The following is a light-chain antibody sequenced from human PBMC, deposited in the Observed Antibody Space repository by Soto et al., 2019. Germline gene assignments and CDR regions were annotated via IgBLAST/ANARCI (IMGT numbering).Light chain of an antibody. J-gene: IGKJ1*01. CDR1: QSVSSSY. CDR2: DAS. CDR3: QQYNNWPRT. V-gene: IGKV3-20*01. Sequence: EIVLTQSPGTLSLSPGERASLSCRASQSVSSSYLAWYQQIPGQAPRLLINDASRRATGIPDRFSGSGSGTDFTLTISRLEPEDFAVYYCQQYNNWPRTFGQGTKV.